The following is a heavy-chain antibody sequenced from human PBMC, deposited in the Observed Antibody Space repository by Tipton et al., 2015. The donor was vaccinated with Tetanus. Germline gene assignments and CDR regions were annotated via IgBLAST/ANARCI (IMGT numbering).Heavy chain of an antibody. J-gene: IGHJ3*02. Sequence: GSLRLSCAASGFTFSSYWMSWVRQAPGKGLEWVANIKQDGSEKYYVDSVKGRFTISRDNAKNSLYLQMNSLRAEDTAVYYCARAPPLNDFWSGYYGVNAFDIWGQGTMVTVSS. CDR1: GFTFSSYW. V-gene: IGHV3-7*03. CDR2: IKQDGSEK. D-gene: IGHD3-3*01. CDR3: ARAPPLNDFWSGYYGVNAFDI.